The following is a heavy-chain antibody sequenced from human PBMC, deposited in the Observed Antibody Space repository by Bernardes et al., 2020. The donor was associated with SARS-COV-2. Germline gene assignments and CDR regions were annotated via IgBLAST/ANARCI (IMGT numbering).Heavy chain of an antibody. CDR2: IFPDDSDT. J-gene: IGHJ4*02. D-gene: IGHD6-19*01. CDR1: GYTFTNYW. Sequence: GESLKISCKGSGYTFTNYWIAWVRQMPGKGLEWMGIIFPDDSDTRYSPSFQGQVTISADKSISTAYLQWTSLKASDTAMYYCARYNSGDYWGQGTLVTVSS. V-gene: IGHV5-51*01. CDR3: ARYNSGDY.